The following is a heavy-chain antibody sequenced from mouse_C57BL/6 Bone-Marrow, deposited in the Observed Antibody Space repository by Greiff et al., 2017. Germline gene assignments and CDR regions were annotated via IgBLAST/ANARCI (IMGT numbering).Heavy chain of an antibody. CDR2: IYPGDGDT. V-gene: IGHV1-82*01. Sequence: VQLVESGPELVKPGASVKISCKASGYAFSSSWMNWVKQRPGKGLEWIGRIYPGDGDTNYNGKFKGKATLTADKSSSTAYMQLSSLTSEDSAVYFCVTNYYGSRRDYFDYWGQGTTLTVSS. CDR3: VTNYYGSRRDYFDY. J-gene: IGHJ2*01. CDR1: GYAFSSSW. D-gene: IGHD1-1*01.